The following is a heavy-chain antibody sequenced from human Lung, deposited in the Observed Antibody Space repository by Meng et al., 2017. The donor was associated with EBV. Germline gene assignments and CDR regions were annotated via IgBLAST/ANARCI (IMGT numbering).Heavy chain of an antibody. V-gene: IGHV4-61*01. CDR1: GGSVRSGHYY. Sequence: LREPGPGLVKLPGPLSLTCTVPGGSVRSGHYYWSWIRQPPGKGLEWIGYMYYSGGTNYDPSLKSRVTMSVDTSKNQFSLKLTSVTAADTAVYYCAGVVGTFYWHFDLWGRGTLVTVSS. D-gene: IGHD1-1*01. CDR3: AGVVGTFYWHFDL. J-gene: IGHJ2*01. CDR2: MYYSGGT.